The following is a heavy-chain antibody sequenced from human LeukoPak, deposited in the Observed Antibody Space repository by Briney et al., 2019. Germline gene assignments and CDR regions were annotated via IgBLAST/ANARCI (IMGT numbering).Heavy chain of an antibody. J-gene: IGHJ6*02. D-gene: IGHD3-3*01. CDR3: ARGTYYDFWSGYYPHYYYYGMDV. CDR2: IYSGGST. CDR1: GFTVSSNY. Sequence: GGSPRLSCAASGFTVSSNYMSWVRQAPGKGLEWVSVIYSGGSTYYADSVKGRFTISRDNSKNTLYLQMNSLRAEDTAVYYCARGTYYDFWSGYYPHYYYYGMDVWGQGTTVTVSS. V-gene: IGHV3-53*01.